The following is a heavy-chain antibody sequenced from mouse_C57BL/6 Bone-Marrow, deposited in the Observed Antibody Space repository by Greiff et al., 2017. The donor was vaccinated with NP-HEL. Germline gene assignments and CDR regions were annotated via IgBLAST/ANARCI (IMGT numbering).Heavy chain of an antibody. CDR1: GYTFTSYW. Sequence: QVQLQQPGAELVRPGTSVKLSFKASGYTFTSYWMHWVKQRPGQGLEWIGVIDPSDSYTNYNQKFKGKATLTVDTSSSTAYMQLSSLTSEDSAVYYCARRGITTVVATFYWYFDVWGTGTTVTVSS. V-gene: IGHV1-59*01. CDR3: ARRGITTVVATFYWYFDV. CDR2: IDPSDSYT. D-gene: IGHD1-1*01. J-gene: IGHJ1*03.